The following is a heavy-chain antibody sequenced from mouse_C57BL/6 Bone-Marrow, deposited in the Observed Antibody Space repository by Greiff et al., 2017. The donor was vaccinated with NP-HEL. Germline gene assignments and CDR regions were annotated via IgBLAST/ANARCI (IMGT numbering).Heavy chain of an antibody. CDR3: ARITLLITTVVEPYWYFDV. Sequence: QVQLKQSGPELVKPGASVKISCKASGYAFSSSWMNWVKQRPGKGLEWIGRIYPGDGDTNYNGKFKGKATLTADKSSSTAYMQLSSLTSEDSAVYFCARITLLITTVVEPYWYFDVWGTGTTVTVSS. CDR1: GYAFSSSW. CDR2: IYPGDGDT. J-gene: IGHJ1*03. D-gene: IGHD1-1*01. V-gene: IGHV1-82*01.